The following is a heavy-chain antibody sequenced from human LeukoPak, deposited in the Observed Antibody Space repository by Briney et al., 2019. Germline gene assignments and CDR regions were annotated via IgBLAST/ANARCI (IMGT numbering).Heavy chain of an antibody. Sequence: GGSLRLSCAASGFTFDDYAMHWVRPAPGKGLEWVSLISGDGGSTYYADSVKGRFTISRDNSKNSLYLQMNSLRTEDTALYYCATLSSEGFDYWGQGTLVTVSS. CDR3: ATLSSEGFDY. D-gene: IGHD3-22*01. V-gene: IGHV3-43*02. J-gene: IGHJ4*02. CDR1: GFTFDDYA. CDR2: ISGDGGST.